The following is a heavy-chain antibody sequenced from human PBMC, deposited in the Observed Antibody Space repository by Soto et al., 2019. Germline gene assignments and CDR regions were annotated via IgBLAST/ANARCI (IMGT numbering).Heavy chain of an antibody. CDR2: ISAYNGNT. V-gene: IGHV1-18*04. J-gene: IGHJ6*02. D-gene: IGHD5-12*01. CDR1: GDTFPISG. Sequence: AARYVSCNAPGDTFPISGISWVRQAPGQGLEWMGWISAYNGNTNYAQKLQGRVTMTTDTSTSTAYMELRSLRSDDTAVYYCARARWLQLRYYYGMDVCGQGTTVTVSS. CDR3: ARARWLQLRYYYGMDV.